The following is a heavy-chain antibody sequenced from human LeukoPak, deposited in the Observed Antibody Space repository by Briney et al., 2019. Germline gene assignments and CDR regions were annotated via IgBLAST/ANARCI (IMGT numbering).Heavy chain of an antibody. CDR3: ARGFSVPAAPYNWFDP. V-gene: IGHV4-4*07. CDR1: GGSISSYY. J-gene: IGHJ5*02. CDR2: IYTSGST. Sequence: PSETLSLTCTVSGGSISSYYWSWIQQPAGKGLEWIGRIYTSGSTNYNPSLKSRVTMSVDTSKNQFSLKLSSVTAADTAVYYCARGFSVPAAPYNWFDPWGQGTLVTVSS. D-gene: IGHD2-2*01.